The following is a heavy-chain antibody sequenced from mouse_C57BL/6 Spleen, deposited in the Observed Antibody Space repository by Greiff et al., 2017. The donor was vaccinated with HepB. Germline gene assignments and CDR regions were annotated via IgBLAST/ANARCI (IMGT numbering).Heavy chain of an antibody. CDR2: IYPGSGST. CDR3: ALTTVVGDYFDY. J-gene: IGHJ2*01. CDR1: GYTFTSYW. V-gene: IGHV1-55*01. Sequence: QVQLQQPGAELVKPGASVKMSCKASGYTFTSYWITWVKQRPGQGLEWIGDIYPGSGSTNYNEKFKSKATLTVDTSSRTAYMQLSSLTSEESAVYDWALTTVVGDYFDYWGQGTTLTVSS. D-gene: IGHD1-1*01.